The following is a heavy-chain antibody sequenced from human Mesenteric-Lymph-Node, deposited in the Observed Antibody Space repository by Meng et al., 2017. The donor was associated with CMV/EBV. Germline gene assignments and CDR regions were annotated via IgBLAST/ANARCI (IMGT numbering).Heavy chain of an antibody. Sequence: SETLSLTCTVSGGSISSSSYYWGWIRQPPGKGLEWIGSIYYSGSAYYNPSLKSRVTISVDTSKNQFSLNVTAADTAVYYCARCGGDCYFDSWGQGTLVTVSS. D-gene: IGHD2-21*01. V-gene: IGHV4-39*07. J-gene: IGHJ4*02. CDR3: ARCGGDCYFDS. CDR2: IYYSGSA. CDR1: GGSISSSSYY.